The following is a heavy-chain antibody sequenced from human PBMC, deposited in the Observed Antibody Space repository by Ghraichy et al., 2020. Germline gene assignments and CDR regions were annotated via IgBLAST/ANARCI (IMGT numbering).Heavy chain of an antibody. CDR3: TRIPVGGERAFDS. CDR1: GFTFRSYW. J-gene: IGHJ4*02. V-gene: IGHV3-74*01. D-gene: IGHD3-3*01. Sequence: GESLNISCAASGFTFRSYWMHWVRQVPGKGLVWVSRVDSDGSGTYYADSVKGRFTITRDNAKNTLYLQMNSLQVEDTAVYYCTRIPVGGERAFDSWGQGTLVTVSS. CDR2: VDSDGSGT.